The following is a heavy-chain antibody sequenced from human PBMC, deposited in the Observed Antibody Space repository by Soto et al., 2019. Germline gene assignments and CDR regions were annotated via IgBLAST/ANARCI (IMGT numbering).Heavy chain of an antibody. Sequence: GGSLRLSCAASGFTFSSYAMSWVRQATGKGLEWVSVISGSGGDTYYADSVKGRFTISRDNSKNTLYVQMDSLRAEDSAFYYCAREYGSGSYYWFAPWGQGTLVTVSS. CDR3: AREYGSGSYYWFAP. CDR1: GFTFSSYA. D-gene: IGHD3-10*01. J-gene: IGHJ5*02. CDR2: ISGSGGDT. V-gene: IGHV3-23*01.